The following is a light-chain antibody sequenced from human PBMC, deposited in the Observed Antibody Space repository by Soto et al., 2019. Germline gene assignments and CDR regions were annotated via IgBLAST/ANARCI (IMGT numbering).Light chain of an antibody. V-gene: IGKV1-5*03. CDR3: QQYNSYSQT. CDR2: KAS. Sequence: DIQMTQSPSTLSASVGDRVTITCRASQSIGSWLAWYQQKPGKAPKLLIYKASSLQTGVPSRFSGSGSGTEFTLTISSLQPDDFATYYCQQYNSYSQTFGQGTKV. J-gene: IGKJ1*01. CDR1: QSIGSW.